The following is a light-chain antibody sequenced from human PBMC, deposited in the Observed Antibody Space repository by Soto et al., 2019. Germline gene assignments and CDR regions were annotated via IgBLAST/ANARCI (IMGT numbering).Light chain of an antibody. CDR2: ASS. Sequence: EIVLTQSPGTLSLSPGERATLSCRASQSVSSSYLGWYQQTGGQAPSLIIYASSSSATGIPDRFSGSGSGTDFTLTISRLDPEDFAVYYCQQYVRSPWTFGQGTKVEIK. CDR1: QSVSSSY. CDR3: QQYVRSPWT. J-gene: IGKJ1*01. V-gene: IGKV3-20*01.